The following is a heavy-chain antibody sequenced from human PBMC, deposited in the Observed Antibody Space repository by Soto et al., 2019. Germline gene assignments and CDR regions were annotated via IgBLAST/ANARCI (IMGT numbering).Heavy chain of an antibody. J-gene: IGHJ4*02. V-gene: IGHV4-4*02. CDR2: AHHSGRT. CDR1: GDSMSSSNW. CDR3: SRSEATALDY. Sequence: QVQLQESGPGLLKPSGTLSLTCTVSGDSMSSSNWWNWVRQPPGKGLEWIGEAHHSGRTNYNPSLKSRVTISVDRSQNHFSLQLTSVTAADTAVYYCSRSEATALDYWGQGTLGTVSS.